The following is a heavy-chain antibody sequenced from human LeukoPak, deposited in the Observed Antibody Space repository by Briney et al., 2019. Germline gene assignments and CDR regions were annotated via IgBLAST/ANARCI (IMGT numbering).Heavy chain of an antibody. Sequence: ASVKVSCKASGYTFTSYYMHWVRQAPGQGLEWMGIINPSGGSTSYAQKFQGRVTMTRDTSISTAYMELSRLRSDDTAVYYCARSPDSSGWYDYWGQGTLVTVSS. V-gene: IGHV1-46*01. D-gene: IGHD6-19*01. CDR1: GYTFTSYY. CDR3: ARSPDSSGWYDY. J-gene: IGHJ4*02. CDR2: INPSGGST.